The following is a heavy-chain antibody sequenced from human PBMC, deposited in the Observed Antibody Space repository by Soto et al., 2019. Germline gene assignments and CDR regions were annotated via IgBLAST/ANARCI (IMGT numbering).Heavy chain of an antibody. CDR3: STTVITAPLFEY. V-gene: IGHV3-72*01. D-gene: IGHD2-21*02. CDR2: IRNKPNGHTT. J-gene: IGHJ4*02. CDR1: GFTFSGHY. Sequence: EVQLVESGGGLVQPGGSLRLSCEGSGFTFSGHYMDWVRQAPGKGLEWLGRIRNKPNGHTTAYAASVKGRFTISRDDSNNFVYLQMHSLTSEDTALYYCSTTVITAPLFEYWGQGTLVAVSS.